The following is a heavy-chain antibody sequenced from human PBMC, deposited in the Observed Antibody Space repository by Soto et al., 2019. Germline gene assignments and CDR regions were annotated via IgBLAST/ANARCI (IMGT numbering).Heavy chain of an antibody. D-gene: IGHD3-3*01. CDR2: IYYSGST. J-gene: IGHJ4*02. Sequence: SETLSLTCTVSGGSISSGGYYWSWIRQHPGKGLEWIGYIYYSGSTYYNPSLKSRVTISVDTSKNQFSLKLSSVTAADTAVYYCARSKVAGYYDATAYFDYWGQGTLVTVSS. V-gene: IGHV4-31*03. CDR1: GGSISSGGYY. CDR3: ARSKVAGYYDATAYFDY.